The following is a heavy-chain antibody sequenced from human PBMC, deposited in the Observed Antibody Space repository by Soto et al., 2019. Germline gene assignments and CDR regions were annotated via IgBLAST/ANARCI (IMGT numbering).Heavy chain of an antibody. CDR2: IYYSGST. CDR3: AREVGPVRYDYGDYVDYFDY. V-gene: IGHV4-31*03. CDR1: GGSISSGGYY. Sequence: SETLSLTCTVSGGSISSGGYYWSWIRQHPGKGLEWIGYIYYSGSTYYNPSLKSRVTISVDTSKNQFSLKLGSVTAADTAVYYCAREVGPVRYDYGDYVDYFDYWGQGTLVTVSS. D-gene: IGHD4-17*01. J-gene: IGHJ4*02.